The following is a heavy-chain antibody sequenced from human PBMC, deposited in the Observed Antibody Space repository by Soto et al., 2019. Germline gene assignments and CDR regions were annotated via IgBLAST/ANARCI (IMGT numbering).Heavy chain of an antibody. CDR1: GFTFSDDW. CDR3: ARGGLEPFDY. D-gene: IGHD1-1*01. V-gene: IGHV3-74*01. Sequence: GGSLRLSCATSGFTFSDDWMHCVRQAPGKGLVWVSRINKDGSYKNYADFVEGRFTISRDDARSELYLQMDRLRAEDTAVYYCARGGLEPFDYLGQGALVTVSS. CDR2: INKDGSYK. J-gene: IGHJ4*02.